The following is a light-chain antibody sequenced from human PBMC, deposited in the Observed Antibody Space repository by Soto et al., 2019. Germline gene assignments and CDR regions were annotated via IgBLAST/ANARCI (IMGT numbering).Light chain of an antibody. V-gene: IGLV2-8*01. CDR3: SSYTARSTLV. CDR1: SSDVGAYNY. CDR2: DVS. J-gene: IGLJ3*02. Sequence: QSVLTQPPSASGSPGQSVTISCTGTSSDVGAYNYVSWYQQHPGKAPKLMIYDVSKRPSGVPYRFSGSKSGNAASRTVSGLQGEDEADYYCSSYTARSTLVFGGGTKLTVL.